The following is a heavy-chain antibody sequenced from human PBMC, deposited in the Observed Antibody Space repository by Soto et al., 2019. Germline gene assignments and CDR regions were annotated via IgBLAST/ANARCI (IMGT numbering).Heavy chain of an antibody. V-gene: IGHV1-69*02. CDR2: IIPILGIA. Sequence: QVQLVQSGAEVKKPGSSVKVSCKASGGTFSSYTISWVRQAPGQGLEWMGRIIPILGIANYAQKFQGRVRITADKSARTAYLELSSLRPEDTAVYYCARTYYAILTGYIERYYYYGMDVWGQGTTVTVSS. CDR1: GGTFSSYT. D-gene: IGHD3-9*01. CDR3: ARTYYAILTGYIERYYYYGMDV. J-gene: IGHJ6*02.